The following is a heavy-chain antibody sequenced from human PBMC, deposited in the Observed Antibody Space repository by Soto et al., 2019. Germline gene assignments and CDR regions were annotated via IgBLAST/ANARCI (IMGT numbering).Heavy chain of an antibody. Sequence: PGGSLSLSCAASGFIFSGSAIHWVRQAPGKGLEWVGRIRSKANSYATAYAASVKGRFTISRDDSKNTAYLQMNSLKTEDTAVYYCTRATGTTPGGYYYYGMDVWGQGTTVTVSS. CDR3: TRATGTTPGGYYYYGMDV. D-gene: IGHD1-7*01. V-gene: IGHV3-73*01. J-gene: IGHJ6*02. CDR2: IRSKANSYAT. CDR1: GFIFSGSA.